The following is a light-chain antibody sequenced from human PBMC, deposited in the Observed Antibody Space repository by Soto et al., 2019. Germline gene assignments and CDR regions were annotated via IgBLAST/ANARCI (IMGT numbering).Light chain of an antibody. CDR1: QSVSSS. CDR3: PQYVCFPRT. V-gene: IGKV3-20*01. J-gene: IGKJ1*01. Sequence: EIVLTQSPGTLSLSPGERATLSCRASQSVSSSLAWYQQKPGQAPRLLIYRASTRATGIPNRFSGSGSGTDFTFTIGRQESEDFGIYYCPQYVCFPRTFGQGPKVEIK. CDR2: RAS.